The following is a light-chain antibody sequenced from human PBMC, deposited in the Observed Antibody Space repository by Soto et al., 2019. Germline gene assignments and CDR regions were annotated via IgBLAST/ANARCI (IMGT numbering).Light chain of an antibody. CDR3: QQYTDWPPT. Sequence: EILMTQSPATLSVSPGERATLSCRASQTVSSNLAWYQQKPGQAPRLLIYGASTRATGIPARFSGSGSGTEFTLTISSLQSEDFAVYHCQQYTDWPPTFGKGTKVEIK. J-gene: IGKJ1*01. CDR2: GAS. V-gene: IGKV3-15*01. CDR1: QTVSSN.